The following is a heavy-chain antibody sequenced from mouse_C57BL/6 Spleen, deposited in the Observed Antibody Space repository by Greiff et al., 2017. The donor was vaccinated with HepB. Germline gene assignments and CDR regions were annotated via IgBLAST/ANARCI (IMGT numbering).Heavy chain of an antibody. Sequence: EVQLQESGGGLVKPGASLKLSCAASGFTFTDYGMHWVRQAPEQGLEWVAYISSGSSTIYYADTVKGRVTISRDNANNTLFLQMTSLRSEDAAVYYCAGGRAMDYWGQGTSVTVSA. CDR3: AGGRAMDY. CDR2: ISSGSSTI. V-gene: IGHV5-17*01. J-gene: IGHJ4*01. CDR1: GFTFTDYG.